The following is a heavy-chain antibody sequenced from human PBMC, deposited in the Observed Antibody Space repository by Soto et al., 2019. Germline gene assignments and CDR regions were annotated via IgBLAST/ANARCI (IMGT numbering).Heavy chain of an antibody. CDR2: INHRGSL. CDR1: GGFMTSGDQY. J-gene: IGHJ6*02. D-gene: IGHD1-1*01. V-gene: IGHV4-31*03. Sequence: PSETLSLTCTVTGGFMTSGDQYWTWIRHRPGEGLEWFGYINHRGSLYYNPSLKSRVSMSVDTSKNQFYLNLSSVTAADTAVYYCARELPQRQGRNMDVWGQGTTVTVSS. CDR3: ARELPQRQGRNMDV.